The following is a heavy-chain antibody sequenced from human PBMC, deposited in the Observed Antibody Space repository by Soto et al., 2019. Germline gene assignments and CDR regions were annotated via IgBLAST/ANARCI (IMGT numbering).Heavy chain of an antibody. Sequence: GGSLRLSCAASGFTFSSYWMSWVRQAPGKGLEWVANIKQDGSEKYYVDSVKGRFTISRDNAKNSLYLQMNSLRAEDTAVYYCARDRALCSGGSCYSLYYYYYGMDVWGQGTTVTVSS. CDR1: GFTFSSYW. D-gene: IGHD2-15*01. CDR2: IKQDGSEK. V-gene: IGHV3-7*05. J-gene: IGHJ6*02. CDR3: ARDRALCSGGSCYSLYYYYYGMDV.